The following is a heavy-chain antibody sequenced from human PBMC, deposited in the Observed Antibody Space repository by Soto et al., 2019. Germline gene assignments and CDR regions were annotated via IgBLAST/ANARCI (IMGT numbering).Heavy chain of an antibody. D-gene: IGHD3-10*01. V-gene: IGHV3-48*03. Sequence: PGGSLRLSCAASGFTFSRFELHWVRQAPGKGLEWISYISSSGPTAYYASSVEGRFTISRDNADNSVYLQMDSLRAEDTALYYCTRAAWFPYLSFYWGQGALVTVS. CDR1: GFTFSRFE. CDR3: TRAAWFPYLSFY. CDR2: ISSSGPTA. J-gene: IGHJ4*02.